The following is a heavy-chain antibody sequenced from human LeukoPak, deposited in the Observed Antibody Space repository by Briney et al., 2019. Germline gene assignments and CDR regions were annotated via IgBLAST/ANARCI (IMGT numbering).Heavy chain of an antibody. CDR3: ARVVSVGATSYYFDY. CDR1: GGSISSSSYY. CDR2: IYYSGST. V-gene: IGHV4-39*07. J-gene: IGHJ4*02. Sequence: PSETLSLTCTVSGGSISSSSYYWGWIRQPPGKGLEWIGSIYYSGSTYYNPSLKSRVTISVDRSKNQFSLKLSSVTAADTAVYYCARVVSVGATSYYFDYWGQGTLVTVSS. D-gene: IGHD1-26*01.